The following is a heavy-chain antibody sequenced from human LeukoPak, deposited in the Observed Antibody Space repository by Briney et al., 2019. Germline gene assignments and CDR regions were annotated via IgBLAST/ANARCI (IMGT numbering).Heavy chain of an antibody. V-gene: IGHV3-30*02. Sequence: GGSLRLSCAASGFTFSSYGMHWVRQAPGKGLGWVAFIRYDGSNKYYADSVKGRFTISRDNSKNTLYLQMNSLRAEDTAVYYCASMVRGVITRSFDYWGQGTLVTVSS. D-gene: IGHD3-10*01. CDR3: ASMVRGVITRSFDY. CDR2: IRYDGSNK. CDR1: GFTFSSYG. J-gene: IGHJ4*02.